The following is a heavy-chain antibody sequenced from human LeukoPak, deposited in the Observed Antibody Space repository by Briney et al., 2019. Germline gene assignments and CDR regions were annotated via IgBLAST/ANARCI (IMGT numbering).Heavy chain of an antibody. Sequence: GGSLRLSCAASGFTFSDYAMSWVRQAPGKGLEWVSTISGIGGSTYYADSVKGRFTISRDNSKNTLYLQMNSLRAEDTAIYYCAKDRHSGINYYFGYWGQGTLVTVSS. V-gene: IGHV3-23*01. CDR2: ISGIGGST. CDR3: AKDRHSGINYYFGY. D-gene: IGHD1-26*01. J-gene: IGHJ4*02. CDR1: GFTFSDYA.